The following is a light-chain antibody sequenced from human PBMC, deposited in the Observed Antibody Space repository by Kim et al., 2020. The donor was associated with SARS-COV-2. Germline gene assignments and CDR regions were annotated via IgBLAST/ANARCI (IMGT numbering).Light chain of an antibody. V-gene: IGLV3-1*01. CDR1: RLDDKY. Sequence: SYELTQPPSVSVSPGQTATISCSGDRLDDKYVAWYQQRSGQSPLLVIYEDHKRPSAIPERFSGSNSGNTATLTISGTQPLDEADYYCQAWDNDTGVFGPGTKVTVL. CDR2: EDH. J-gene: IGLJ1*01. CDR3: QAWDNDTGV.